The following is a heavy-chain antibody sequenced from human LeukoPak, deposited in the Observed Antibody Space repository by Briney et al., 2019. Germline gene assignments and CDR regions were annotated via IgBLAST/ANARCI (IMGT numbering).Heavy chain of an antibody. D-gene: IGHD5-18*01. Sequence: GGSLRLACAASGFTFSTYSMTWVRQAPGKGLEWVSSISSGSSDISYADSVKGRFTISRDNAKYSLYLQVNSLRAEDTAVYYCARLTGVVNAFDYWGQGTLVTVSS. CDR2: ISSGSSDI. CDR3: ARLTGVVNAFDY. J-gene: IGHJ4*02. V-gene: IGHV3-21*01. CDR1: GFTFSTYS.